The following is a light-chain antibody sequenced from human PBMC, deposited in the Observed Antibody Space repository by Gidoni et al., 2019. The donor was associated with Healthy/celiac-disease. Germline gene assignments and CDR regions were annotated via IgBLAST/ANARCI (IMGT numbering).Light chain of an antibody. CDR1: QSVSSSY. CDR2: GAS. J-gene: IGKJ2*01. Sequence: EIELTQSTGTLSLSPGERATLSCRASQSVSSSYLAWYQQQPGQAPRLLIYGASSRATGIPDRFSGSGSGTDFTLTISRLDPEDFAVYYCQQYGSSPMYTFGQGTKLEIK. CDR3: QQYGSSPMYT. V-gene: IGKV3-20*01.